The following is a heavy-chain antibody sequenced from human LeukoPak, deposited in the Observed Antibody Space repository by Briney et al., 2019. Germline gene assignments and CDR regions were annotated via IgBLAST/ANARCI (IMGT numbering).Heavy chain of an antibody. V-gene: IGHV4-38-2*01. J-gene: IGHJ4*02. Sequence: SETLSLTCAVSGYSISSGYYWGWIRQPPGKGLEWIGSIYHSGSTYYNPSLKSRVTISVDTSKNQFSLNLSSVTAADTAVYYCARHGLRTTVTTNFDYWGQGTLVTVSS. CDR2: IYHSGST. CDR1: GYSISSGYY. D-gene: IGHD4-17*01. CDR3: ARHGLRTTVTTNFDY.